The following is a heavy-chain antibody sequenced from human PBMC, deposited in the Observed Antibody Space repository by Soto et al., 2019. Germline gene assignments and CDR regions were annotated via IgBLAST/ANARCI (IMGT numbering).Heavy chain of an antibody. J-gene: IGHJ5*02. CDR2: IYPGDSDT. V-gene: IGHV5-51*01. D-gene: IGHD3-9*01. CDR3: ARQGSSPLTISPPSNWFDP. CDR1: GYSFTSYW. Sequence: PGESLKISCKGSGYSFTSYWIGWVRQMPGKGLEWMGIIYPGDSDTRYSPSFQGQVTISADKSISTAYLQWSSLKASDTAIYYCARQGSSPLTISPPSNWFDPWGQGTLVTVSS.